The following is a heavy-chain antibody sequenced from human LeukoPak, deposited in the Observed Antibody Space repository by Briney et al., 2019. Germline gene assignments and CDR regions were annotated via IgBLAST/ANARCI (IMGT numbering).Heavy chain of an antibody. V-gene: IGHV4-59*01. CDR1: GGSISSYY. Sequence: SETLSLTCTVSGGSISSYYWSWIRQPPGKGLEWIGYIYYSGSTNYNPSLKSRVTISVDTSKNQFSLKLSSVTAADTAVYYCSRDLGSTYFDYWGQGTLATVSS. J-gene: IGHJ4*02. CDR2: IYYSGST. D-gene: IGHD3-10*02. CDR3: SRDLGSTYFDY.